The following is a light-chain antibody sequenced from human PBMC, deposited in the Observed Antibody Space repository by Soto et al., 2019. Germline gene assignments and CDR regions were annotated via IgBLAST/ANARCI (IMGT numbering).Light chain of an antibody. J-gene: IGKJ1*01. CDR2: KAS. V-gene: IGKV1-5*03. CDR3: QHYNSYSEA. CDR1: QSFNTW. Sequence: IQLTHSPSTLPASVGNRFTITCRASQSFNTWLAWYQQKPGKAPKLLIYKASTIKSGVPSRFSGSGSGTEFTLTISSLQPDDFATYYCQHYNSYSEAFGQGTKVDIK.